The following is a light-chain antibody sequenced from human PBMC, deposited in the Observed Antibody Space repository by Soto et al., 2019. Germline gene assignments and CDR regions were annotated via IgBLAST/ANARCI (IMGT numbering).Light chain of an antibody. Sequence: EIVMTQSPATLSVSPGERATLSCRASQSVSSNLAWYQQKPGQSPRLLIYGASTRATGVPARFSGSGSGTECTLTISSLQSEDFAVYYCQQYINLWTFGQGTKVEIK. CDR2: GAS. CDR3: QQYINLWT. V-gene: IGKV3-15*01. J-gene: IGKJ1*01. CDR1: QSVSSN.